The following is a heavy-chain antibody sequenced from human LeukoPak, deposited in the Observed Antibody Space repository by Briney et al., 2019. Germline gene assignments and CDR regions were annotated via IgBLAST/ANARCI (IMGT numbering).Heavy chain of an antibody. V-gene: IGHV4-59*01. J-gene: IGHJ4*02. CDR2: IYYRGTT. CDR3: AREDYYDSSGFDY. Sequence: SETLSLTCTVSVGAISSDYWNWIRQPPGKGLEWIGHIYYRGTTNYNPSLKSRVTISVDTSKNQFSLKLSSVTAADTAVYYCAREDYYDSSGFDYWGQGTLVTVSS. D-gene: IGHD3-22*01. CDR1: VGAISSDY.